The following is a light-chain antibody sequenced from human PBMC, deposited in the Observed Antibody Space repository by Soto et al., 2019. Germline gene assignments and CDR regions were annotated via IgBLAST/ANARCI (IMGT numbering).Light chain of an antibody. J-gene: IGKJ1*01. V-gene: IGKV1-5*01. CDR2: DAS. Sequence: DIQMTQSPSTLSATAGDRVTITCRASQSISSWLAWYQHKPGKAPKLLIYDASNLDSGVPSRFSGSGSGTDFTLTISSLQPEDFATYYCLQDHNYPWTFGQGTKVDIK. CDR1: QSISSW. CDR3: LQDHNYPWT.